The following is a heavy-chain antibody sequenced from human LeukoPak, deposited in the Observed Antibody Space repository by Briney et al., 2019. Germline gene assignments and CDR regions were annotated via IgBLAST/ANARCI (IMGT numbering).Heavy chain of an antibody. D-gene: IGHD6-19*01. J-gene: IGHJ4*02. CDR1: GFTFSSYA. Sequence: GGSLRLSCAASGFTFSSYAMHWVRQAPGKGLEWVAVISYDGSNKYYADSVKGRFTISRDNSKNTLYLQMNSLRAEDTAVYYCGRDFETSGWYDYWGQGTLVAVSS. CDR3: GRDFETSGWYDY. CDR2: ISYDGSNK. V-gene: IGHV3-30-3*01.